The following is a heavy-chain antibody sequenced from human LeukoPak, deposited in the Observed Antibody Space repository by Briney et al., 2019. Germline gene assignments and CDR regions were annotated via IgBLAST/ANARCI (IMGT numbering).Heavy chain of an antibody. Sequence: AGGSLRLSCAASGFTFSDHYMDWVRQAPGKGLEWVGRTRNKANSYTTEYAASVKGRFTISRDDSKSSLYLQMNSLKTEDTAVYYCARVVPDYDILTGYLWGYYYYMDVWGKGTTVTVSS. D-gene: IGHD3-9*01. CDR2: TRNKANSYTT. V-gene: IGHV3-72*01. CDR3: ARVVPDYDILTGYLWGYYYYMDV. CDR1: GFTFSDHY. J-gene: IGHJ6*03.